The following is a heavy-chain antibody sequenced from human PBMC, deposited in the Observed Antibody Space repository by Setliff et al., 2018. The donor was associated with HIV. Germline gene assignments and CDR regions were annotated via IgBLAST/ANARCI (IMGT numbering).Heavy chain of an antibody. V-gene: IGHV1-3*04. CDR1: GYTFSHYP. Sequence: ASVKVSCKASGYTFSHYPMHWVRQAPGQRPEWMGWINTGNGNTKYSQKFQDRVTITRDTSADTVYMELSSLRSEDTAVYYCARGFSVYSSSDPLLNWFDPWGQGTPVTVSS. D-gene: IGHD6-6*01. CDR3: ARGFSVYSSSDPLLNWFDP. CDR2: INTGNGNT. J-gene: IGHJ5*02.